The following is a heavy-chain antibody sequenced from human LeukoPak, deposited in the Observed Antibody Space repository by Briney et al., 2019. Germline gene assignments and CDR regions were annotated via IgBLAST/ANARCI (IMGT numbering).Heavy chain of an antibody. CDR2: IYTSGST. CDR1: GGSISSGSYY. Sequence: SETLSLTCTVSGGSISSGSYYWSWIRQPAGKGLEWIGRIYTSGSTSYNPSLKSRVTISVDTSKNQFSLKLSSVTAADTAVYYCARDQSGATMVRGGVYYYYMDVWGKGTTVTISS. V-gene: IGHV4-61*02. D-gene: IGHD3-10*01. J-gene: IGHJ6*03. CDR3: ARDQSGATMVRGGVYYYYMDV.